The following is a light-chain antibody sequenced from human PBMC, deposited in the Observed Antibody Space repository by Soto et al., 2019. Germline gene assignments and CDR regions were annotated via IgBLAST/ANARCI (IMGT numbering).Light chain of an antibody. V-gene: IGKV3-20*01. CDR3: LQYGNLPYS. CDR2: GVS. Sequence: EVVLTQSPGTLSLSPGERATLSCRASQSISTTYLAWYQQKPGQAPRLLIYGVSSRATGIPDRFSGSGSGTDFSLTIGRLEPEDFAVYYCLQYGNLPYSSGQGTKLEIK. CDR1: QSISTTY. J-gene: IGKJ2*03.